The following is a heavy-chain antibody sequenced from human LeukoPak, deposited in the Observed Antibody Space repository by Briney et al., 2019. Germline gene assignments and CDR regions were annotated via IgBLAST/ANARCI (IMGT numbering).Heavy chain of an antibody. CDR3: ANHFACGSTSCPPFDF. J-gene: IGHJ4*02. D-gene: IGHD2-2*01. V-gene: IGHV3-21*01. CDR1: GFTFNTYS. Sequence: GGSLRLSCAASGFTFNTYSMNWVRQAPGKGLEWVSSISDNSYYIYYSDSVEGRFTISRDNAKNSLYLQMDSLRVEDTAVYYCANHFACGSTSCPPFDFWGQGTLVTVSS. CDR2: ISDNSYYI.